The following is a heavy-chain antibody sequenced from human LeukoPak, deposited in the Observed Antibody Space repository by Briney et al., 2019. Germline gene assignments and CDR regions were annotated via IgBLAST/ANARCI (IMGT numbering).Heavy chain of an antibody. CDR3: TRGSSGRRDN. Sequence: ASVKVSCKASGYTFTSCDINWVRQATGQGLEWMAWMNPNGGNTGYGQSFQGRITMTRDISIGTAYMELSNLTSEDTAIYYCTRGSSGRRDNWGQGTLVTLSA. CDR2: MNPNGGNT. D-gene: IGHD6-19*01. J-gene: IGHJ4*02. V-gene: IGHV1-8*01. CDR1: GYTFTSCD.